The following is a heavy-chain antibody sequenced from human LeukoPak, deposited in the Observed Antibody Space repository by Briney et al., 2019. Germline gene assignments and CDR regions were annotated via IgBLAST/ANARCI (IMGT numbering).Heavy chain of an antibody. D-gene: IGHD3-10*01. J-gene: IGHJ4*02. CDR3: ASLGGSGSYFDY. CDR1: GGSISSSNW. CDR2: IYHSGST. Sequence: SGTLSLTCAVSGGSISSSNWWSWVRQPPGQGLEWIGEIYHSGSTNYNPSLKSRVTISVDKSKNQFSLKLSSVTAADTAVYYCASLGGSGSYFDYWGQGTLVTVSS. V-gene: IGHV4-4*02.